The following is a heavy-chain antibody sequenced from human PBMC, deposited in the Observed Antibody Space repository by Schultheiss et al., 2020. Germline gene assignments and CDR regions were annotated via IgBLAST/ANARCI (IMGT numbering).Heavy chain of an antibody. V-gene: IGHV3-33*03. D-gene: IGHD6-19*01. Sequence: GGSLRLSCAASGFTFSSYGMHWVRQAPGKGLEWVAVIWYDGSNKYYADSVRGRFTISRDNAKNSLYLQMNSLRAEDTAVYFCAKERVAGPNYFYYHGMDVWGKGTTVTVAS. CDR3: AKERVAGPNYFYYHGMDV. J-gene: IGHJ6*04. CDR2: IWYDGSNK. CDR1: GFTFSSYG.